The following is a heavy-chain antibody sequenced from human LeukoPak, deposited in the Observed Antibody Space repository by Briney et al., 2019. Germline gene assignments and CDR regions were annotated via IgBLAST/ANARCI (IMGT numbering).Heavy chain of an antibody. Sequence: ASVKVSCKVSGYTLTELSMHWVRQAPGKRLEWMGGLDPEDGETIYAQKFQGRVTMTEDTSTDTAYMELSSLRSEDTAVYYCATVGIAVAGYYYYGMDVWGQGTTVTVSS. J-gene: IGHJ6*02. D-gene: IGHD6-19*01. CDR3: ATVGIAVAGYYYYGMDV. CDR2: LDPEDGET. V-gene: IGHV1-24*01. CDR1: GYTLTELS.